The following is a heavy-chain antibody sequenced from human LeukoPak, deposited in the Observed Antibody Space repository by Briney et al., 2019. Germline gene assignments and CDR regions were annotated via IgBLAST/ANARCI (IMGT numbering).Heavy chain of an antibody. CDR3: AAYCSSSSCYGYFPH. D-gene: IGHD2-2*01. CDR1: GGSFSSGDYY. CDR2: ISHSGAT. Sequence: SETLSLTCTVSGGSFSSGDYYWSWIRQSPEKVLEWIGYISHSGATHYNPSLKSRIAISLDTSRQHFSLKMTSVTAADTAIYFCAAYCSSSSCYGYFPHWGQGALVTVSS. V-gene: IGHV4-30-4*01. J-gene: IGHJ1*01.